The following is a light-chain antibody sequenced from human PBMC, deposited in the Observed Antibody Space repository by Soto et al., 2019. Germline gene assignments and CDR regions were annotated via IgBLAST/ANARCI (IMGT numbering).Light chain of an antibody. V-gene: IGKV1-5*01. CDR1: QSISRW. Sequence: DLELTQSPSNLSGSLGDRVRIACRDSQSISRWLAWYQKKPGKATKLMIYDAYSLESGVPSRFRGSGSGTAFTLSISGLQPDDFAAYYCQHFYTYSTWTFGQGTQVDIK. CDR2: DAY. CDR3: QHFYTYSTWT. J-gene: IGKJ1*01.